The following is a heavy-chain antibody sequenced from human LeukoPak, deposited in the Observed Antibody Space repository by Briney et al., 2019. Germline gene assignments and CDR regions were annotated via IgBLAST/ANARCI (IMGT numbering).Heavy chain of an antibody. CDR3: ARDPAPYYYDSSGYSAPFDY. CDR1: GFTFSSYE. J-gene: IGHJ4*02. V-gene: IGHV3-48*03. CDR2: ISSSGSTI. Sequence: GGSLRLSCAASGFTFSSYEMNWVRQAPGKGLEWVSYISSSGSTIYYADSVKGRFTISRDNAKNSLYLQMNSLRAEDTAVYYCARDPAPYYYDSSGYSAPFDYWGQGTLVTVSS. D-gene: IGHD3-22*01.